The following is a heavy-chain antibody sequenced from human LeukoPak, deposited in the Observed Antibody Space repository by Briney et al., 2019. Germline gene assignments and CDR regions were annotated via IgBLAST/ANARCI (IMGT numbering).Heavy chain of an antibody. D-gene: IGHD4-17*01. CDR3: ARINYGDYRYGLDV. Sequence: ASVKVSCKASGYTFTGYYMHWVRQAPGQGLEWMGWINPNSGGTNYAQKFQGRVTMTRDTSIGTAYMELSRLRSDDTAVYYCARINYGDYRYGLDVWGQGTTATVSS. CDR2: INPNSGGT. J-gene: IGHJ6*02. V-gene: IGHV1-2*02. CDR1: GYTFTGYY.